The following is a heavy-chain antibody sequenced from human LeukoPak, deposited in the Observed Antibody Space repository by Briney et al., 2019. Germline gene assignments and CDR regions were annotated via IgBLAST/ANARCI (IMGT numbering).Heavy chain of an antibody. CDR2: IYYSGST. CDR1: GGSISSGDYY. Sequence: TSETLSLTCTVSGGSISSGDYYWSWIRQPPGKGLEWIGYIYYSGSTYYNPSLKSRVTISVDTSKNQFSLKLSSVTAADTAVYYCARGYSYGFNWFDPWGQGTLVTVSS. CDR3: ARGYSYGFNWFDP. D-gene: IGHD5-18*01. J-gene: IGHJ5*02. V-gene: IGHV4-30-4*01.